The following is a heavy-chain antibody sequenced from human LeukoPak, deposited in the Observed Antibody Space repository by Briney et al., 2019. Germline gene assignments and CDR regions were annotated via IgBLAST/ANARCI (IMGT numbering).Heavy chain of an antibody. CDR1: GYTFTGYY. CDR2: INPNSGGT. Sequence: EASVKVSCKASGYTFTGYYMHWVRQAPGQGLEWMGWINPNSGGTNYAQQFQGRLTMTRDTSISTAYMELSRLRSDDTAVYYCARESLGVMATTYYMDVWGKGTTVTISS. D-gene: IGHD5-24*01. CDR3: ARESLGVMATTYYMDV. V-gene: IGHV1-2*02. J-gene: IGHJ6*03.